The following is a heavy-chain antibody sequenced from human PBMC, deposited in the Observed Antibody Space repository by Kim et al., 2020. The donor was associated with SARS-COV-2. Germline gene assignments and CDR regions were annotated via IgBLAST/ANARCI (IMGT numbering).Heavy chain of an antibody. CDR2: IWYDGSNK. Sequence: GGSLRLSCAASGFTFSSYGMHWVRQAPGKGLEWVAVIWYDGSNKYYADSVKGRFTISRDNSKNTLYLQMNSLRAEDTAVYYCARDGGGVEMATIGYFQHWGQGTLVTVSS. D-gene: IGHD5-12*01. CDR1: GFTFSSYG. V-gene: IGHV3-33*01. J-gene: IGHJ1*01. CDR3: ARDGGGVEMATIGYFQH.